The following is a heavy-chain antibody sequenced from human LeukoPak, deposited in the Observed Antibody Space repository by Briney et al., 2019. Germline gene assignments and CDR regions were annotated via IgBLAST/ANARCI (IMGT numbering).Heavy chain of an antibody. CDR2: IWYDGSNK. CDR3: AREGRWLRLLGDY. CDR1: GFTFSSYG. V-gene: IGHV3-33*01. J-gene: IGHJ4*02. Sequence: GGTLRLSCAVSGFTFSSYGFHWVRQAPGKGLEGVAVIWYDGSNKYYADSVKGRFTISRDNSKNTVFLQMNSLRDEDTATYYCAREGRWLRLLGDYWGQGTLVTVSS. D-gene: IGHD5-12*01.